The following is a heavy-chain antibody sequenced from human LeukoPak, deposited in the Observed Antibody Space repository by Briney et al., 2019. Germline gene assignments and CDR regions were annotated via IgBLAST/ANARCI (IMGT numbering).Heavy chain of an antibody. CDR3: AREFYDSSGYSFDY. J-gene: IGHJ4*02. CDR1: GFTFSSYA. CDR2: LSYDGSNK. V-gene: IGHV3-30-3*01. D-gene: IGHD3-22*01. Sequence: GGSLRLSCAASGFTFSSYAMHWVRQAPGKGLEWVAVLSYDGSNKYYADSVKGRFTISRDNSKNTLYLQMNSLRAEDTAVYYCAREFYDSSGYSFDYWGQGTLVTVSS.